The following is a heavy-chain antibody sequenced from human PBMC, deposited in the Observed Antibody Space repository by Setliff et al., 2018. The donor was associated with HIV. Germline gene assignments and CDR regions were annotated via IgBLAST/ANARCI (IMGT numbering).Heavy chain of an antibody. CDR2: IYPGDSDT. Sequence: PGESLKISCKGSGYSFTSYWIGWVRQMPGKGLEWMGIIYPGDSDTKYNPSLQSRVTISVDTSKNQFSLQLTSVTAADTALYYCATYAVGEGGRGHWGQGVLVTVSS. CDR3: ATYAVGEGGRGH. CDR1: GYSFTSYW. V-gene: IGHV5-51*01. D-gene: IGHD1-26*01. J-gene: IGHJ4*02.